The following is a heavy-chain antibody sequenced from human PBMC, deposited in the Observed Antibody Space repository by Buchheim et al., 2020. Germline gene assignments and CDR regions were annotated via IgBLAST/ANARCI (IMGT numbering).Heavy chain of an antibody. CDR1: GFTFTIYW. CDR2: IKQDGSEK. V-gene: IGHV3-7*01. CDR3: ARGGAYSSSWYWFDP. J-gene: IGHJ5*02. Sequence: EVQLVESGGGLVQPGGSLRLSCAASGFTFTIYWMSWVRQAPGKGLEWVANIKQDGSEKYYVDSGKGRFTISRDNAKNSLSLHMNSLRAEDTAVYYCARGGAYSSSWYWFDPWGQGTL. D-gene: IGHD6-6*01.